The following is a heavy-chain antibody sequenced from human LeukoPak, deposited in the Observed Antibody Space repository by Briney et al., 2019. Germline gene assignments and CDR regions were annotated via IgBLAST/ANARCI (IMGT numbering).Heavy chain of an antibody. CDR2: ISSSSSTI. CDR3: ARGVGAADY. V-gene: IGHV3-48*01. D-gene: IGHD1-26*01. CDR1: GFTFSSYS. Sequence: PVGTLRLSCAASGFTFSSYSMNWVRQAPGPGLEWVSYISSSSSTIYYADSVKGRFTISRDNAKNSLYLQMNSLRPEDTAVYYRARGVGAADYWGQGTLVTVSS. J-gene: IGHJ4*02.